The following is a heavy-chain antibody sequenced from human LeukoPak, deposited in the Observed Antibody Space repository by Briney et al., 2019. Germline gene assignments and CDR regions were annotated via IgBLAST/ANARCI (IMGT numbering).Heavy chain of an antibody. D-gene: IGHD3-10*01. CDR1: GFTFSNAW. J-gene: IGHJ4*02. Sequence: GGSLRLSCAASGFTFSNAWMSWVRQAPGKGLEWVGRIKSKTDGGTTDYAAPVKGRFTISRDESTNTLNLQMKSLKNEDTAVYYCTMGLWFGELYLDYRGQGTLVTVSS. V-gene: IGHV3-15*01. CDR3: TMGLWFGELYLDY. CDR2: IKSKTDGGTT.